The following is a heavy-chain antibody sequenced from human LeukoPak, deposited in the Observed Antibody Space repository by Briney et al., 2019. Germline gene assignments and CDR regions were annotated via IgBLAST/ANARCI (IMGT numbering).Heavy chain of an antibody. CDR3: ARARGTVAIDY. CDR1: GGSFGGYY. J-gene: IGHJ4*02. V-gene: IGHV4-34*01. CDR2: INHSGST. Sequence: SETLSLTCAVYGGSFGGYYWSWIRQPPGKGLEWIGEINHSGSTNYNPSLKSRVTISVDTSKNQFSLKLSSVTAADTAVYYCARARGTVAIDYWGQGTLVTVSS. D-gene: IGHD5-12*01.